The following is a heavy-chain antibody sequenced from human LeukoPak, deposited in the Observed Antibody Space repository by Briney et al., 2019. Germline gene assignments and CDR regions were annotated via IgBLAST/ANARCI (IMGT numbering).Heavy chain of an antibody. D-gene: IGHD3-22*01. V-gene: IGHV4-59*01. CDR2: IYYRGST. Sequence: SETLSLTCTVSGGSISSYYWSWIRQPPGKGLEWIGYIYYRGSTNYNPSLKSRVTISVDTSKNQFSLKLSSVTAADTAVYYCARGIHYYYDSSAPGVWGQGTLVTVSS. J-gene: IGHJ4*02. CDR1: GGSISSYY. CDR3: ARGIHYYYDSSAPGV.